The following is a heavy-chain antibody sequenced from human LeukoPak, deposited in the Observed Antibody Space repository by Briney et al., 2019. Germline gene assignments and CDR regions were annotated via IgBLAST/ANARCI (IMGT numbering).Heavy chain of an antibody. V-gene: IGHV1-46*01. J-gene: IGHJ4*02. Sequence: ASVKVSCKASGDTVSSYYMHRVRQAPGQGLEWMGMINPSGGSTNYAQKFQGRVTLTRDTSTSTVYMELSSLRSEDTAVYYCAREGDYYDSSGRFDYWAQGTLVTVSS. D-gene: IGHD3-22*01. CDR3: AREGDYYDSSGRFDY. CDR2: INPSGGST. CDR1: GDTVSSYY.